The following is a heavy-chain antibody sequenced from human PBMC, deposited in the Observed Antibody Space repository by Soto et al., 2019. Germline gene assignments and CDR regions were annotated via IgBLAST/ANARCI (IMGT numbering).Heavy chain of an antibody. J-gene: IGHJ6*02. D-gene: IGHD1-26*01. CDR3: ARQRPTDGRWEFANYYGMDV. CDR2: INHSGST. V-gene: IGHV4-34*01. Sequence: TSETLSLTCAVYGGSFSGYYWSWIRQPPGKGLEWIGEINHSGSTYYNPSLKSRVTISVDTSKNQFSLKLSSVTAADTAVYYCARQRPTDGRWEFANYYGMDVWGQGTPVTVSS. CDR1: GGSFSGYY.